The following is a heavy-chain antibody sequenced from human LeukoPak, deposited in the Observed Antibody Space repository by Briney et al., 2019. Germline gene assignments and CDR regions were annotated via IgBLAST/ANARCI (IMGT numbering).Heavy chain of an antibody. Sequence: PGGSLRLSCTASGFTFSSYGMCWVRQAPGKGLEWVSAIRGSGGTTYYADSVKGRFTISRDNSKNTLYLQMNSLRAEDTAVYYCAKDTGRITITVPKDAFDIRGQGTMVTVSS. D-gene: IGHD1-20*01. CDR3: AKDTGRITITVPKDAFDI. CDR2: IRGSGGTT. CDR1: GFTFSSYG. V-gene: IGHV3-23*01. J-gene: IGHJ3*02.